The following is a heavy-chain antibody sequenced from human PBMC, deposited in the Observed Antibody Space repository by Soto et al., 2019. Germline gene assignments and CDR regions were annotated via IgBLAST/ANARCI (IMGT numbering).Heavy chain of an antibody. CDR2: IYYSGST. V-gene: IGHV4-59*01. Sequence: SETLSLTCTVSGGSISSYYWSWIRQPPGKGLEWIGYIYYSGSTNYNPSLKSRVTISVDTSKNQFSLKLSSVTAADTAVYYCARGQILTGIDYWGQGTLVTVSS. D-gene: IGHD3-9*01. J-gene: IGHJ4*02. CDR1: GGSISSYY. CDR3: ARGQILTGIDY.